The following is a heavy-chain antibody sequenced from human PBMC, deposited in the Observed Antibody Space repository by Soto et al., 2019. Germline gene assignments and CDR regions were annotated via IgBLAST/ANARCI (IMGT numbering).Heavy chain of an antibody. D-gene: IGHD4-17*01. Sequence: PSGTRDLTCAVFVGSMLFNEWTWIRQSPGKGLEWIGYIYYTESTKYNPSLQSRVTISLDTSKNQFSLRLTSVTSADTAVYYCARGGSYGDFFDYWGQGAQVTVSS. CDR2: IYYTEST. CDR3: ARGGSYGDFFDY. CDR1: VGSMLFNE. V-gene: IGHV4-59*01. J-gene: IGHJ4*02.